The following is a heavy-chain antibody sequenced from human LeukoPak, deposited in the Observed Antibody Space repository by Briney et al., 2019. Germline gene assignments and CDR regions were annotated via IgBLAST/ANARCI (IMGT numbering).Heavy chain of an antibody. J-gene: IGHJ4*02. CDR3: ARDTGVGYSYGYDY. Sequence: PGGSLRLSCAASGFTFSSYSMNWVRQAPGEGLEWVSSISSSSSYIYYADSVKGRFTISRDDAKNSLYLQMNSLRAEDTAVYYCARDTGVGYSYGYDYWGQGTLVTVSS. D-gene: IGHD5-18*01. CDR2: ISSSSSYI. V-gene: IGHV3-21*01. CDR1: GFTFSSYS.